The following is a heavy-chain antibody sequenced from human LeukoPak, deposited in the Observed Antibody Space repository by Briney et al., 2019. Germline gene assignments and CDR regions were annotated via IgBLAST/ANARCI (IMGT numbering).Heavy chain of an antibody. CDR2: ISSSGSTI. J-gene: IGHJ4*02. CDR1: GFTVSSYE. CDR3: ARDNLRCSSTSCYEAVDY. V-gene: IGHV3-48*03. Sequence: AGGSLRLSCAASGFTVSSYEMNWVRQAPGKGLQWVSYISSSGSTIYYADSVKGRFTISRDNAKNSLYLQMNSLRAEDTAVYYCARDNLRCSSTSCYEAVDYWGQGTLVTVSS. D-gene: IGHD2-2*01.